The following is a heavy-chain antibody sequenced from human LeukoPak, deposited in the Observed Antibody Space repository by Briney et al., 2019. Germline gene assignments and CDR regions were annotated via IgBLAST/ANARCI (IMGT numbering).Heavy chain of an antibody. V-gene: IGHV4-34*01. CDR3: ASDCSSTSCHST. Sequence: SETLSLTCAVYGGSFSGYYGSWIRQPPGKGLEWIGEINHSGSTNYNPSLKSRVTISVDTSKNQFSLKLSSVTAADTAVYYCASDCSSTSCHSTWGQGTLVTVSS. D-gene: IGHD2-2*01. CDR1: GGSFSGYY. J-gene: IGHJ5*02. CDR2: INHSGST.